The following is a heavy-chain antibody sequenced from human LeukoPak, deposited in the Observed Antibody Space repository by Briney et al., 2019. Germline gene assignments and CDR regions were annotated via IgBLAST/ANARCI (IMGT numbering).Heavy chain of an antibody. J-gene: IGHJ4*02. Sequence: GGSLRLSCAASGFTFSSYSMNWVRQAPGKGLEWVSSISSSSSYIYYADSVKGRFTISRHNAKNSLYLQMNSLRAEDTAVYYCARDKRNYYGSGSYFDYWGQGTLVTVSS. CDR3: ARDKRNYYGSGSYFDY. D-gene: IGHD3-10*01. CDR2: ISSSSSYI. V-gene: IGHV3-21*01. CDR1: GFTFSSYS.